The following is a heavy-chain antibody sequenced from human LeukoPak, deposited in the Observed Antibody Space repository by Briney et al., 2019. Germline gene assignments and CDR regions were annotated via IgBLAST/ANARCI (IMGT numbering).Heavy chain of an antibody. J-gene: IGHJ4*02. D-gene: IGHD6-6*01. CDR2: ISASGGTT. Sequence: GGSLRLSCAASGSTLTSYAMSWVRQAPGKGLEWVSAISASGGTTLYADSVKGRFTISRGSSKNTLYVQMNSLRAEDTAVYYCAKVSSSALDYWGQGTLVAVSS. CDR3: AKVSSSALDY. V-gene: IGHV3-23*01. CDR1: GSTLTSYA.